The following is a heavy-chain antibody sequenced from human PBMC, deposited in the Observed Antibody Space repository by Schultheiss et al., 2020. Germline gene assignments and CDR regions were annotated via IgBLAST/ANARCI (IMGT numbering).Heavy chain of an antibody. D-gene: IGHD3-22*01. CDR1: GDSVSSNSAA. Sequence: SETLSLTCAISGDSVSSNSAAWNWIRQSPSRGLEWLGRTYYRSKWYNDYAVSVKSRITINPDTSKNQFSLQLNSVTPEDTAVYYCARSTQYYYDSSGYRYWGQGTLVTVSS. CDR3: ARSTQYYYDSSGYRY. CDR2: TYYRSKWYN. V-gene: IGHV6-1*01. J-gene: IGHJ4*02.